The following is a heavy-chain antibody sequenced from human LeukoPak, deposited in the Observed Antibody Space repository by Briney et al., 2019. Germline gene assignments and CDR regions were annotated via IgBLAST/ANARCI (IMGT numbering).Heavy chain of an antibody. Sequence: ASVKVSCKASGYTFTNYGVSWVRQAPGQGLEWMGWISTYNGHANYAQNLKGRVTVTTGTSPSTAYMELKSLRSDDTAVYYCARVDPDYYYGSGSYSGFDYWGEGTLVTVSS. D-gene: IGHD3-10*01. J-gene: IGHJ4*02. V-gene: IGHV1-18*01. CDR2: ISTYNGHA. CDR3: ARVDPDYYYGSGSYSGFDY. CDR1: GYTFTNYG.